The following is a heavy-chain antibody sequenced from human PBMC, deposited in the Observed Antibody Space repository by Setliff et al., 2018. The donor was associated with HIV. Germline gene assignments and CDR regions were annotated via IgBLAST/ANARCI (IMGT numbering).Heavy chain of an antibody. V-gene: IGHV3-23*01. J-gene: IGHJ6*02. D-gene: IGHD6-13*01. Sequence: PGGSLRLSCAASGFTFSSYPMSWVRQSPGKGPEWVSAISDGGGSTYYAVSVKGRSTISRDNSKNTLFLQMNSLRPEDTAVYYCARDCRVGWVFTYGMDVWGQGTLVTVSS. CDR1: GFTFSSYP. CDR2: ISDGGGST. CDR3: ARDCRVGWVFTYGMDV.